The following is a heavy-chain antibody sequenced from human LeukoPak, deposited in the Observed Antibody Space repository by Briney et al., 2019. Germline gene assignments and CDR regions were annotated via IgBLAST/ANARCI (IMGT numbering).Heavy chain of an antibody. J-gene: IGHJ4*02. D-gene: IGHD3-22*01. CDR2: ISYDGSNK. CDR1: GFTFSSYG. CDR3: AKGRGRGYYFDY. Sequence: GRSLRLSCAASGFTFSSYGMHWVRQAPGKGLEWVAVISYDGSNKYYADSVKGRFTISRDNSENTLYLQMNSLRAEDTAVYYCAKGRGRGYYFDYWGQGTLVTVSS. V-gene: IGHV3-30*18.